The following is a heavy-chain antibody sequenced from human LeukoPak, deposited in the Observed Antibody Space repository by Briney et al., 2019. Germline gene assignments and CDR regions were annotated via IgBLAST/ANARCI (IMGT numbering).Heavy chain of an antibody. V-gene: IGHV3-66*02. CDR3: ASDGDSRGLDAFDI. CDR1: GFILSRNY. CDR2: IYSGGST. Sequence: GGSLTLPCAACGFILSRNYMSGPRQAPGKALVSLSVIYSGGSTYYADSVKGRFTISRDNSKNTLYLQMNSLRAEDTAVYYCASDGDSRGLDAFDIWGQGTMVTVSS. J-gene: IGHJ3*02. D-gene: IGHD4-17*01.